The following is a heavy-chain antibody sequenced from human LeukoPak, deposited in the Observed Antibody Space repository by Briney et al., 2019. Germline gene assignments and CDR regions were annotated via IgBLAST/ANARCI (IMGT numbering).Heavy chain of an antibody. J-gene: IGHJ3*02. CDR1: GFTVSSNY. V-gene: IGHV3-66*01. CDR2: IFSGGST. D-gene: IGHD6-13*01. CDR3: ASFSSSWAFDI. Sequence: PGGSLRLSRAASGFTVSSNYMSWVRQAPGKGLEWVSVIFSGGSTYFADSVKGRFTISRDNSKNTLYLQMNSLRAEDTAVYYCASFSSSWAFDIWGQGTMVTVSS.